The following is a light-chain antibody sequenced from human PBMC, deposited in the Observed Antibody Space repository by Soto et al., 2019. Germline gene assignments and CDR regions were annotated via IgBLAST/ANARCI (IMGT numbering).Light chain of an antibody. CDR2: GAS. Sequence: EIVFTQSPGTLSFSPGERATLSCRASQSVRSNFLAWYQQKPGQAPRLLIYGASNRATGIPDRFSGSGSGTDFTLTITRLEPEDFAMYYCQRYDSFRTFGQGTKVDIK. V-gene: IGKV3-20*01. CDR3: QRYDSFRT. J-gene: IGKJ1*01. CDR1: QSVRSNF.